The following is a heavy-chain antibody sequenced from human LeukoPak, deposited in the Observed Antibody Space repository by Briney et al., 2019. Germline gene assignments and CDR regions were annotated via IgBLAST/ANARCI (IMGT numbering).Heavy chain of an antibody. CDR1: GFTFSSYS. D-gene: IGHD3-10*01. CDR3: ARDAVVTMVRGQDAFDI. V-gene: IGHV3-21*01. J-gene: IGHJ3*02. CDR2: ISSSSSYI. Sequence: PGGSLRLSCAASGFTFSSYSMNWVRQAPGKGLEWVSSISSSSSYIYYADSVKGRFTISRDNAKNSLYRQMNSLRAEDTAVYYCARDAVVTMVRGQDAFDIWGQGTMVTVSS.